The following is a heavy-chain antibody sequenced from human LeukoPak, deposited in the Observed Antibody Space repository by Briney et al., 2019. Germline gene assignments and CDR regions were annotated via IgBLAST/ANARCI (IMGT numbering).Heavy chain of an antibody. Sequence: SETLSLTCTVSGGSISSGSYYWSWIRQPAGKGLEWIGRIYTSGSTNYNPSLKSRVTISVDTSKNQFSLKLSSVTAADTAVYYCARHPGDYWGQGTLVTVS. J-gene: IGHJ4*02. CDR1: GGSISSGSYY. CDR3: ARHPGDY. V-gene: IGHV4-61*02. CDR2: IYTSGST.